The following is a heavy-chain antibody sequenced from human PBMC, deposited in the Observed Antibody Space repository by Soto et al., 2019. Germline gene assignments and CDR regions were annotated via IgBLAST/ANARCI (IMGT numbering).Heavy chain of an antibody. J-gene: IGHJ6*03. CDR1: GYTFTSYD. CDR2: MNPNSGNT. D-gene: IGHD3-3*01. Sequence: GASVKVSCKASGYTFTSYDINWVRQATGQGLEWMGWMNPNSGNTGYAQKFQGRVTMTRNTSISTAYMELSSLRSEDTAVYYCARRFPRKDTYYDFWSGYYRYYYYYYMDVWGKGTTVTVSS. CDR3: ARRFPRKDTYYDFWSGYYRYYYYYYMDV. V-gene: IGHV1-8*01.